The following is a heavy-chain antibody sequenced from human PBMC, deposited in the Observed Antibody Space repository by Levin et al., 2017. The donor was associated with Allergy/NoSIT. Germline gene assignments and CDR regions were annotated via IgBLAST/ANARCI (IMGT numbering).Heavy chain of an antibody. V-gene: IGHV3-7*01. CDR3: ARETKQLWAY. D-gene: IGHD5-18*01. CDR1: GFTFSSYW. Sequence: GESLNISCAASGFTFSSYWMSWVRQAPGKGLEWVANIKQDGSEKYYVDSVKGRFTISRDNAKNSLYLQMNSLRAKDTAVYYCARETKQLWAYWGQGTLVTVSS. J-gene: IGHJ4*02. CDR2: IKQDGSEK.